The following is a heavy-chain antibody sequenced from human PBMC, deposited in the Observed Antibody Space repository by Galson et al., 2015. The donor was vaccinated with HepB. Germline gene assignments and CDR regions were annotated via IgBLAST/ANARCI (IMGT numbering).Heavy chain of an antibody. V-gene: IGHV3-23*01. J-gene: IGHJ4*02. CDR3: TTDNYGSESDGPDY. CDR2: ISGVDTGT. D-gene: IGHD3-10*01. Sequence: TFSNYAMSWVRQAPGKGLEWVSAISGVDTGTYYADSVKGRFTISRDNSKNTLYLQVNSLRAEDTAVYYCTTDNYGSESDGPDYWGQGTLVTVSS. CDR1: TFSNYA.